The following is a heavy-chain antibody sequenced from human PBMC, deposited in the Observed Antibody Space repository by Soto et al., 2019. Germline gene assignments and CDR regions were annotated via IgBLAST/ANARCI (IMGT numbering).Heavy chain of an antibody. CDR3: ARAGSSSSDHYYYGMDV. CDR2: IYYSGST. D-gene: IGHD6-6*01. V-gene: IGHV4-59*11. Sequence: SETLSLTCTVSGGSISSHYWSWIRQPPGKGLEWIGYIYYSGSTNYNPSLKSRVTISVDTSKNQFSLKLSSVTAADTAVYYCARAGSSSSDHYYYGMDVWGQGTTVTVS. J-gene: IGHJ6*02. CDR1: GGSISSHY.